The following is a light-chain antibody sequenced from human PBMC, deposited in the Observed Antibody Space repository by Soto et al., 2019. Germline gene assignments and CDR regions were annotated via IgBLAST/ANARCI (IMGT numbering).Light chain of an antibody. CDR3: SSYTSSSIWV. J-gene: IGLJ3*02. Sequence: QSVLTQPASVSGSPGQSITISCTGTSSDVGGYNYVSWYQQHPGKAPKLMIYDVSNRPSGVSNRFSGSKSGNTASPTISGLQAEDEADYYCSSYTSSSIWVFGGGTKLTVL. CDR2: DVS. CDR1: SSDVGGYNY. V-gene: IGLV2-14*01.